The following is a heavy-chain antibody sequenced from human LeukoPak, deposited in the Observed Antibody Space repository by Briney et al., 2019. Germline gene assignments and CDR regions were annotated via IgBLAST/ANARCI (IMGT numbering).Heavy chain of an antibody. CDR2: INHSGST. CDR1: GGSFSGYY. J-gene: IGHJ4*02. D-gene: IGHD3-10*01. Sequence: SETLSLTCAVSGGSFSGYYWSWVRQPPGKGLEWMGEINHSGSTNYKPSLKSRVTISVDTSKTQFSLKLSSVTAADTAVYYCARGPPTYYYGSGSSDFDYSGQGTLVTASS. V-gene: IGHV4-34*01. CDR3: ARGPPTYYYGSGSSDFDY.